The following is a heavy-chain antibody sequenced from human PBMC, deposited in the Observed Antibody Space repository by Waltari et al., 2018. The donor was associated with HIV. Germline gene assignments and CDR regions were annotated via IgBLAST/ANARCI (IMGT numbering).Heavy chain of an antibody. Sequence: QVQLQQWGAGLLKPSETLSLTCAVYGGSFSGYYWIGEINHSGSTNYNPSLKSRVTISVDTSKNQFSLKLSSVTAADTAVYYCARERTTVTTYGKGYYGMDVWGQGTTVTVSS. CDR3: ARERTTVTTYGKGYYGMDV. J-gene: IGHJ6*02. CDR1: GGSFSGYY. D-gene: IGHD4-17*01. CDR2: INHSGST. V-gene: IGHV4-34*01.